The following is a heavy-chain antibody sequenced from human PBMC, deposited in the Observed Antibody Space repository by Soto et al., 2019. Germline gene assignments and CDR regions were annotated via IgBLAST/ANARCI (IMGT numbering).Heavy chain of an antibody. Sequence: QVQLVQSGAEVKKPGSSVKVSCKASGGTFSSYAISWVRQAPGQGLEWMGGIIPIFGTANYAQQFQGRVTITADESTSTAYMRLSSLRSEDTAVYYCARYDTAMGAVLDVWGQGTTVTASS. CDR3: ARYDTAMGAVLDV. J-gene: IGHJ6*02. V-gene: IGHV1-69*12. CDR2: IIPIFGTA. D-gene: IGHD5-18*01. CDR1: GGTFSSYA.